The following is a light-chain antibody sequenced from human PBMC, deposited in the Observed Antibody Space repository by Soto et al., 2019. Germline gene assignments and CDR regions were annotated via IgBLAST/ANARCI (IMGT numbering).Light chain of an antibody. V-gene: IGKV3-15*01. J-gene: IGKJ1*01. CDR2: GAS. Sequence: ESVRTQSPAPLSVSPGERATLSCWARPDVRSNLARYPEKPCQAPRLLIYGASHQATGFPGRFSGRGSGTEFTLSISRLQSEDFAVYYCQQYNNWPRTFGQGTKV. CDR1: PDVRSN. CDR3: QQYNNWPRT.